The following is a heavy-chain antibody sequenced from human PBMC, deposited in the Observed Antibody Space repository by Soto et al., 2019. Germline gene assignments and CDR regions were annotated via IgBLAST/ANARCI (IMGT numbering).Heavy chain of an antibody. CDR2: IWYDGSNK. V-gene: IGHV3-33*01. Sequence: ESGGGVVQPGRSLRLSCAASGFTFSSYGMHWVRQAPGKGLERVAVIWYDGSNKYYADSVKGRFTISRDNSKNTLYLQMNSLRAEDMAVYYCARWRLPRYLPGRAGQTSTAYWGQGTLVTVSS. J-gene: IGHJ4*02. CDR3: ARWRLPRYLPGRAGQTSTAY. CDR1: GFTFSSYG. D-gene: IGHD2-2*01.